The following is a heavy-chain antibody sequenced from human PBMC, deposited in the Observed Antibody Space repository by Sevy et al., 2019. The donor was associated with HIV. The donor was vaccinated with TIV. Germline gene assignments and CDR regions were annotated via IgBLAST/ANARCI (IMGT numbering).Heavy chain of an antibody. Sequence: GGSLRLSCAASGFPFSSYEMKWVRQAPGRGLEWISYISNTGNTISYSDSVRGRFTVSRDNAKNSLFLHMNSLRAEDTATYYCARDLPPSATTVAHFDYWGRGTLVTVSS. V-gene: IGHV3-48*03. D-gene: IGHD4-17*01. CDR3: ARDLPPSATTVAHFDY. CDR2: ISNTGNTI. J-gene: IGHJ4*02. CDR1: GFPFSSYE.